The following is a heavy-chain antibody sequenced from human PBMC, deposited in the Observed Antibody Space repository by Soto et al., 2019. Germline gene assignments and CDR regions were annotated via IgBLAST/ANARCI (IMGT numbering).Heavy chain of an antibody. CDR1: GGSISSYY. CDR2: IYTSGST. V-gene: IGHV4-4*07. Sequence: PSETLSLTCTVSGGSISSYYWSWIRQPAGKGLEWIGRIYTSGSTNYNPSLKSRVTMSVDTSKNQFSLKLSSVTAADTAVYYCARACSSNSCYDVFDYWGQGTLVAASS. J-gene: IGHJ4*02. D-gene: IGHD2-2*01. CDR3: ARACSSNSCYDVFDY.